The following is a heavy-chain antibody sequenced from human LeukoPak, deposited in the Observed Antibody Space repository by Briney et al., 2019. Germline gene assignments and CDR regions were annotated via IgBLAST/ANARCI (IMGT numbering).Heavy chain of an antibody. CDR1: GYTFTSYG. CDR2: ISAHNGDT. J-gene: IGHJ4*02. Sequence: ASVKVSCKASGYTFTSYGINWVRQAPGQGLEWMGWISAHNGDTNYAQKLQGRVTMTTDTSTSTAYMELRSLRFDDTAVDYCARGWGYSYADYWGQGTLVTVSS. CDR3: ARGWGYSYADY. V-gene: IGHV1-18*01. D-gene: IGHD5-18*01.